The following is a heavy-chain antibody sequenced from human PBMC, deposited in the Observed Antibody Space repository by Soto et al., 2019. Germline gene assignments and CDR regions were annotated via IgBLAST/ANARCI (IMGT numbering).Heavy chain of an antibody. D-gene: IGHD2-2*02. CDR1: GYTFTSHY. CDR3: ARFSCSSISCYTIRWFGP. CDR2: INTSGGSK. Sequence: QVQLVQSGAEVKKPGASVKLSCKASGYTFTSHYMHWVRQAPRQGLERMGIINTSGGSKRYAQKFLGRATMTRNTSSSTVYMELISLRSEDTTVYYCARFSCSSISCYTIRWFGPWGQGTLVTVAS. J-gene: IGHJ5*02. V-gene: IGHV1-46*01.